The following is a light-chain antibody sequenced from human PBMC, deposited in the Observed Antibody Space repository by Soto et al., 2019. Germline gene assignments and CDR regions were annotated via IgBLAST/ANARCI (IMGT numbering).Light chain of an antibody. J-gene: IGKJ1*01. V-gene: IGKV3-20*01. Sequence: VLTQSPGTLSLSPWERATLSCSASQSVSSSYLAWYQQKPRQAPRLLIYGASSRATGIPDRFSGSGSGTAFTLTISSLEPEDFAVYYCQQYGSSPWTFGQGTKVDIK. CDR2: GAS. CDR1: QSVSSSY. CDR3: QQYGSSPWT.